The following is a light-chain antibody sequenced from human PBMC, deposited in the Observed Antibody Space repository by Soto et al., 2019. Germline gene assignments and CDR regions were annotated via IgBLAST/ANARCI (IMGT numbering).Light chain of an antibody. CDR2: LGS. CDR3: MQALQPPLT. CDR1: QSLLQSNGYNY. J-gene: IGKJ5*01. Sequence: DVVMTQSPRSLPVTPGESASISCRSSQSLLQSNGYNYLDWYLQKPGQSPQLLIYLGSNRASGVPDRFSGSGSGTDFTLKISRVEAEDVGVYYCMQALQPPLTFGQGTRLEIK. V-gene: IGKV2-28*01.